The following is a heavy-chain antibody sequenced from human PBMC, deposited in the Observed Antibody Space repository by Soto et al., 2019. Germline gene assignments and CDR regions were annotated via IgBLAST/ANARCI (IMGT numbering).Heavy chain of an antibody. V-gene: IGHV4-59*08. CDR3: ARHGFGPLHGLVDV. CDR2: INYDGYS. D-gene: IGHD3-10*01. CDR1: GGSITNYY. J-gene: IGHJ6*02. Sequence: QVQLQESGPGLVKPSETLSLTCTVSGGSITNYYCSWFRQPPGKGLEWIGYINYDGYSAYNLSLKRRVTLSIDASKTQFSLMLESVTATDTALYYCARHGFGPLHGLVDVWGPGTTVIVSS.